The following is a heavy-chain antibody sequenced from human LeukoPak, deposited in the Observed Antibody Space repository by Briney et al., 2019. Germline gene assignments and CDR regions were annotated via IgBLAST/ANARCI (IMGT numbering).Heavy chain of an antibody. J-gene: IGHJ4*02. V-gene: IGHV4-59*08. D-gene: IGHD3-10*01. CDR1: GGSISSYY. CDR2: IYYSGST. Sequence: SSETLSLTCTVSGGSISSYYWSWLRQPPGKGLEWIGYIYYSGSTNYNPSLKSRVTISVDTSKNQFSLKLSSVTAADTAVYYCASNYYGSGSLDYWGQGNLVTVSS. CDR3: ASNYYGSGSLDY.